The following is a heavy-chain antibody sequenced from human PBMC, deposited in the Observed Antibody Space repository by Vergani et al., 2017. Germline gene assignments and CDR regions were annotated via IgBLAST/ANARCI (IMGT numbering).Heavy chain of an antibody. D-gene: IGHD6-13*01. CDR3: ARDGHSSSWYPHYYYYYMDV. V-gene: IGHV3-48*01. CDR1: GFTFSSYS. Sequence: EVQLVESGGGLVQPGGSLRLSCAASGFTFSSYSMNWVRQAPGKGLEWVSYISSSSSTIYYADSVKGRFTISRDNAKNSLYLQMNSLRAEDTAVYYCARDGHSSSWYPHYYYYYMDVWGKGP. J-gene: IGHJ6*03. CDR2: ISSSSSTI.